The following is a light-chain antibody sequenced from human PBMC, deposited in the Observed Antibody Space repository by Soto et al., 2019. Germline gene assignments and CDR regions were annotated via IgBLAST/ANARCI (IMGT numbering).Light chain of an antibody. CDR1: QSVSTK. CDR2: GAS. CDR3: QQYNNWPFIT. J-gene: IGKJ5*01. V-gene: IGKV3-15*01. Sequence: EIVMTQSPAILSLSPGGRATLSCRASQSVSTKVAWYQQRPGQSPRLLIYGASSRATGIPARFSGSGSGTEITLTISSLQSEDFAVYYCQQYNNWPFITFGQGTRLEI.